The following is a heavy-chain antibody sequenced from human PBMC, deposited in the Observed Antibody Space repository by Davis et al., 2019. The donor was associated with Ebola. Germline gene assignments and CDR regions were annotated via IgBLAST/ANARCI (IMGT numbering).Heavy chain of an antibody. D-gene: IGHD2/OR15-2a*01. Sequence: HTGGSLRLSCAASGFTFSSYSMNWVRQAPGKGLVWVSRINSDGRTTAYADSVKGRFTISRDNAKNSLFLQMNSLRAEDTAVYYCTRGRHSEPTYDDYWGQGTLVTVSS. CDR3: TRGRHSEPTYDDY. CDR2: INSDGRTT. J-gene: IGHJ4*02. CDR1: GFTFSSYS. V-gene: IGHV3-74*01.